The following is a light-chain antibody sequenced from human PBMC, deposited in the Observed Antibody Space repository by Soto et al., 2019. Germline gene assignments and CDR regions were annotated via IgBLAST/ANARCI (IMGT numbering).Light chain of an antibody. CDR2: EVS. J-gene: IGLJ7*01. Sequence: QSALTQPASVSGSPGQSITISCTGTSRDVGSYKLVSWYQQHPGKAPKLMISEVSKRPSGISDRFSGSKSGRTASLTISGLQAEDEADYYCCSYAGTSTHTVFGGGTQLTVL. CDR3: CSYAGTSTHTV. CDR1: SRDVGSYKL. V-gene: IGLV2-23*02.